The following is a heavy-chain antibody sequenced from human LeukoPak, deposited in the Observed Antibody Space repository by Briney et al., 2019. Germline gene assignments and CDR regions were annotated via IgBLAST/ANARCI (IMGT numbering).Heavy chain of an antibody. V-gene: IGHV3-23*01. Sequence: PGGSLRLSCAASGFTLSSYAMSWVRQGPGKGLEWVSAISVSGNTYHADSVKGRFTISRDSYKNTLYLQMNSLRAEDAAVYYCAKVLWFELDFWGQGSLVTVSS. CDR2: ISVSGNT. CDR3: AKVLWFELDF. D-gene: IGHD3-10*01. J-gene: IGHJ4*02. CDR1: GFTLSSYA.